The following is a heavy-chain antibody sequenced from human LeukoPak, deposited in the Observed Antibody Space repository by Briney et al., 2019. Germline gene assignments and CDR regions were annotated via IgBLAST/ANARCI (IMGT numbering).Heavy chain of an antibody. Sequence: ASVKVSCKASGYTFTGNPILWVRQAPGQGLEWMGWIIPNSGATTYAQKFQGRVAMTRDTSISTAFMELSSLRSDDTAVYYCTREDYWGQGTPVTVSS. CDR3: TREDY. CDR1: GYTFTGNP. J-gene: IGHJ4*02. V-gene: IGHV1-2*02. CDR2: IIPNSGAT.